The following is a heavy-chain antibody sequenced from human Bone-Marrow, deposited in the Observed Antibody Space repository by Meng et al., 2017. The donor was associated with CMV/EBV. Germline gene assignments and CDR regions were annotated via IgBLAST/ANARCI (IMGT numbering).Heavy chain of an antibody. CDR3: ARSVGCSSTYCYTYTSSWYPDD. D-gene: IGHD6-13*01. CDR2: IYYSGGT. CDR1: GGSINSVGYY. V-gene: IGHV4-31*03. Sequence: LRLSCTVSGGSINSVGYYWTWIRQHPGKGLEWIGYIYYSGGTNYTPSLQSRVTISVDTSKNQFSLKLSSVTAADTAMYYCARSVGCSSTYCYTYTSSWYPDDWGQGTLVTVSS. J-gene: IGHJ4*02.